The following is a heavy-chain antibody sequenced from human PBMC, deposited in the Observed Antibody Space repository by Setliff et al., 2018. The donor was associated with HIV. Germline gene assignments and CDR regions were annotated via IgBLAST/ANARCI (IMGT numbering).Heavy chain of an antibody. Sequence: SETLSLTCDVYGGSLSGYYWSWIRQPPGKGLEWIGEINRSGGTKYNPSLKSRVTMSVDTSKNQFSLNLSSVTAADTAVYYCARGMTAIPEYWGQGTLVTVSS. CDR2: INRSGGT. V-gene: IGHV4-34*01. CDR1: GGSLSGYY. CDR3: ARGMTAIPEY. J-gene: IGHJ4*02. D-gene: IGHD2-21*02.